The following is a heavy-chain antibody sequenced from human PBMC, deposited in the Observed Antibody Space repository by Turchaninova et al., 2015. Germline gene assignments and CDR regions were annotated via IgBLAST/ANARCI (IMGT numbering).Heavy chain of an antibody. J-gene: IGHJ5*02. Sequence: QVQLVPSGAEVKKPGASVKVSCKASGYTVTSYGISWGRQAPGQGLEWMGWISSNNGNTIYAQKVQGRVTMTTDTSTTTAYMELRSLTFDDTAVYYCARDSTPMIPFGWFDPWGQGTLVTVSS. CDR3: ARDSTPMIPFGWFDP. D-gene: IGHD3-16*01. CDR2: ISSNNGNT. CDR1: GYTVTSYG. V-gene: IGHV1-18*04.